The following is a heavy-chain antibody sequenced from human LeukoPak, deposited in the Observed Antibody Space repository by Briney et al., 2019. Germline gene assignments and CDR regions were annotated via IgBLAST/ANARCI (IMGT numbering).Heavy chain of an antibody. CDR1: GFTFSNYA. D-gene: IGHD2-15*01. J-gene: IGHJ4*02. CDR2: ISPSGGST. V-gene: IGHV3-64D*06. Sequence: PGESLRLSCSASGFTFSNYAIHWVRQAPGKGLEFVSAISPSGGSTYYADSVKGRFTISRDNSKNILYLQMSSLRPEDTAVYYCVKLLVEMRVLHPYFDYWGQGTLVTVS. CDR3: VKLLVEMRVLHPYFDY.